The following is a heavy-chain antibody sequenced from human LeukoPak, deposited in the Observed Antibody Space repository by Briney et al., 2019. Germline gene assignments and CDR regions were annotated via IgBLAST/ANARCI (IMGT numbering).Heavy chain of an antibody. V-gene: IGHV3-30*18. D-gene: IGHD2-2*01. CDR2: ISYDGSNK. CDR3: AKFGLGYCSSTSCYADYYYGMDV. Sequence: GGSLRLSCAASGFTFSSYGMHWVRQAPGKGLEWVAVISYDGSNKYYADSVKGRFTISRDNSKNTLYLQMNSLRAEDTAVYYCAKFGLGYCSSTSCYADYYYGMDVWGQGTTVTVS. J-gene: IGHJ6*02. CDR1: GFTFSSYG.